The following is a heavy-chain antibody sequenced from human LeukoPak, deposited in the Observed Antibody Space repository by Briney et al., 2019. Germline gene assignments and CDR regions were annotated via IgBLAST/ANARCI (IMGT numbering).Heavy chain of an antibody. CDR3: ARVTVVTQYYFDY. Sequence: KSSETLSLTCTVSGGSISSSSHYWGWIRQPPGKGLEWIGSIYYSGSTYYNPSLKSRVTISVDTSKNQFSLKLSSVTAADTAVYYCARVTVVTQYYFDYWGQGTLVTVSS. V-gene: IGHV4-39*01. CDR1: GGSISSSSHY. J-gene: IGHJ4*02. CDR2: IYYSGST. D-gene: IGHD4-23*01.